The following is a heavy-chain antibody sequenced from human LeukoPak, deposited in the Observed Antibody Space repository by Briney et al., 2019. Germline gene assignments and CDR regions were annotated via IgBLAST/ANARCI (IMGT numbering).Heavy chain of an antibody. V-gene: IGHV3-9*01. CDR3: AKDTGSGSMSWNWFDP. CDR2: ISWNSGSI. Sequence: GGSLRLSCAASGFTFDNYGLSWVRQAPGKGLEWVSGISWNSGSIGYADSVKGRFTISRDNAKNSLYLQMNSLRAEDTALYYCAKDTGSGSMSWNWFDPWGQGTLVTVSS. CDR1: GFTFDNYG. J-gene: IGHJ5*02. D-gene: IGHD3-10*01.